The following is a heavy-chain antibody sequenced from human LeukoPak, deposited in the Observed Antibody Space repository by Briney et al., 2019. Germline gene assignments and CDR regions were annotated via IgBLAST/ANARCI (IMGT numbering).Heavy chain of an antibody. CDR3: AKGGSGDAFDI. Sequence: GGSLRLSCAASGFTFSNYAMSWVRQAPGKGLEWVSTISGSGGSTYYADSVKGRFTISRDNAKNSLYLQMNSLRPEDTALYYCAKGGSGDAFDIWGQGTMVTVSS. V-gene: IGHV3-23*01. D-gene: IGHD2-15*01. J-gene: IGHJ3*02. CDR1: GFTFSNYA. CDR2: ISGSGGST.